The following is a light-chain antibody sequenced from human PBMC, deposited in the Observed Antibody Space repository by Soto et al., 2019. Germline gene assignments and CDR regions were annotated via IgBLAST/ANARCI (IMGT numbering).Light chain of an antibody. J-gene: IGKJ1*01. CDR2: AAS. CDR3: QQSYSTPRT. V-gene: IGKV1-39*01. CDR1: QSISSY. Sequence: DIQMTQSPSSLSASVGDRVTITCRASQSISSYLNWYQQKPGKAPNLLIYAASTLQSGVPSRFSGSGSGTDFTLTISSLQPEDFATYYCQQSYSTPRTFGQGTKWKSN.